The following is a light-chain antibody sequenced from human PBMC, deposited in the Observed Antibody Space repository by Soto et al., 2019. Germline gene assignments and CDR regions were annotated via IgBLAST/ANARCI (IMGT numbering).Light chain of an antibody. V-gene: IGKV1-39*01. Sequence: DIQMTKSPSSLAAAVSDRVTISCRASQSISSWLAWYQQKPGKAPKRLIYAASSLQSGVLSRFSGIGSGTDFTLTISSLQPEYFAAYYFHQPHSTPATCGQGTKVDIK. J-gene: IGKJ1*01. CDR1: QSISSW. CDR3: HQPHSTPAT. CDR2: AAS.